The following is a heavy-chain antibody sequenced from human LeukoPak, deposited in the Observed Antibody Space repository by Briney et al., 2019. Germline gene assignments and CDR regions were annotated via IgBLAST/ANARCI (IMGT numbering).Heavy chain of an antibody. J-gene: IGHJ3*02. V-gene: IGHV4-38-2*02. CDR2: IYYRGTT. CDR3: TRHSHAFDI. D-gene: IGHD5-18*01. Sequence: SETLSLTCTVSGYSISSGYYWGWIRQPPGKGLEWIGNIYYRGTTYYNPSLKSRVSIFVDTSKNQFSLQLNSVTAADTAVYYCTRHSHAFDIWGQGTKVTVSS. CDR1: GYSISSGYY.